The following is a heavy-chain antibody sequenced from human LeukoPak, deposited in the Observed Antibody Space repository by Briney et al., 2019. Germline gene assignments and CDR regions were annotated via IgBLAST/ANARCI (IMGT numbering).Heavy chain of an antibody. J-gene: IGHJ4*02. CDR1: GFTFSSYA. CDR2: ISGSGGST. V-gene: IGHV3-23*01. CDR3: AKDLLPGYYYVSSGYCDY. Sequence: GGSLRLSCAASGFTFSSYAMSWVRQAPGKGLEWVSAISGSGGSTYYADSVKGRFTISRDNSKNTLYLQMNSLRAEDTAVYYCAKDLLPGYYYVSSGYCDYWGQGTLVTVSS. D-gene: IGHD3-22*01.